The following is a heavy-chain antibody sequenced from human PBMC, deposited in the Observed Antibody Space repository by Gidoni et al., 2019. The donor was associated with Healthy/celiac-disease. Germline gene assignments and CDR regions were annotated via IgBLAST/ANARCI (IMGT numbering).Heavy chain of an antibody. CDR1: GRSFSGYY. D-gene: IGHD2-2*01. CDR2: INHSGSS. CDR3: AAQYDIVVVPAPYYYYYMDV. Sequence: QVQLQRWGAGLLKPSETLSLTCAVYGRSFSGYYWSWIRQPPGKGLEWIGEINHSGSSNYNPSLKSRVTISVDTSKNQFSLKLSSVTAADTAVYYCAAQYDIVVVPAPYYYYYMDVWGKGTTVTVSS. V-gene: IGHV4-34*01. J-gene: IGHJ6*03.